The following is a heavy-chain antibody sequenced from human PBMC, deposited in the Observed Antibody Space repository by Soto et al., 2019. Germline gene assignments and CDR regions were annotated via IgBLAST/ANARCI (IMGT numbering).Heavy chain of an antibody. J-gene: IGHJ5*02. CDR1: GYTFTSYY. D-gene: IGHD3-3*01. V-gene: IGHV1-46*01. CDR3: ARVITIFGVVIIYNWFDP. CDR2: INPSGGST. Sequence: ASVKVSCKASGYTFTSYYMHWVRQAPGQGLEWMGIINPSGGSTSYAQKFQGRVTMTRDTSTSTVYMELSILRSEDTAVYYCARVITIFGVVIIYNWFDPWGQGTLVTVSS.